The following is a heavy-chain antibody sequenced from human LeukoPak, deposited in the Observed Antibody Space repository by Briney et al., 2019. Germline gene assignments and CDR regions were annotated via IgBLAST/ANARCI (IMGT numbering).Heavy chain of an antibody. CDR3: ARGGVATAWGAFDV. J-gene: IGHJ3*01. CDR1: GFKFKTYG. CDR2: IYYDGNQK. V-gene: IGHV3-33*01. Sequence: GGSLRLSCAVSGFKFKTYGMHWVRQAPGEGLEWVAVIYYDGNQKYYGDSVKGRFTVSRDVPENMLYLQMSSLRADDTAVYYCARGGVATAWGAFDVWGQGTMVTVSS. D-gene: IGHD4-23*01.